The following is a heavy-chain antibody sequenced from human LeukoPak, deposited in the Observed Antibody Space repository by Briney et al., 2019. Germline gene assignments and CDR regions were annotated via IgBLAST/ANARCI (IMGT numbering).Heavy chain of an antibody. CDR1: GFTFSSHA. J-gene: IGHJ4*02. Sequence: GGSLRLSCAASGFTFSSHAISWVRQAPGKGLEWVSSISGSGDRTYYADSVKGRLTISRDNSKKTVYVQVNSLRADDTAVYYCVRKGIVATNYFHFWGQGTLVTVSS. V-gene: IGHV3-23*01. CDR2: ISGSGDRT. CDR3: VRKGIVATNYFHF. D-gene: IGHD3-3*02.